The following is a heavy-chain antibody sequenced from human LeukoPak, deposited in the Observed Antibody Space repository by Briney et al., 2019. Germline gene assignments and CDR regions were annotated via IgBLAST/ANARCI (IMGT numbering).Heavy chain of an antibody. CDR2: ISAYNGNT. D-gene: IGHD3-3*01. CDR3: ARDRELRDFWSGYFILGVVPYYFDY. Sequence: ASVKVSCKASGYTCTSYGISWVRQAPGQGLEWMGWISAYNGNTNYAQKLQCRVTMTTDTSTSTAYMELRSLRSDDTAVYYCARDRELRDFWSGYFILGVVPYYFDYWGQGTLVTVSS. J-gene: IGHJ4*02. CDR1: GYTCTSYG. V-gene: IGHV1-18*01.